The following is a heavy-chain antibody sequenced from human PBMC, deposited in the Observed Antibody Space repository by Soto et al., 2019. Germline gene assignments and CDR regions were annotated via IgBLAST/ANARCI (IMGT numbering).Heavy chain of an antibody. CDR1: GGSISSSSYY. CDR3: ARDTVTTWYYYYGMDV. J-gene: IGHJ6*02. Sequence: PSETLSLTCTASGGSISSSSYYWGWIRQPPGKGLEWIGSIYYSGSTYYNPSLKSRVTISVDTSKNQFSLKLSSVTAADTAVYYCARDTVTTWYYYYGMDVWVPETLLVTVSS. CDR2: IYYSGST. V-gene: IGHV4-39*02. D-gene: IGHD4-17*01.